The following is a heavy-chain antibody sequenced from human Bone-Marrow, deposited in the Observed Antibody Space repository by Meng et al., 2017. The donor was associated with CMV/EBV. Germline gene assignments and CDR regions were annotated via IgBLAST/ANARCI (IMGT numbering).Heavy chain of an antibody. CDR3: ARDRRDIVVVPAAPVNYYYYYGMDV. CDR2: ISYDGSNK. V-gene: IGHV3-30-3*01. D-gene: IGHD2-2*01. CDR1: GFTFSSYW. Sequence: GESLKISCAASGFTFSSYWMSWVRQAPGKGLEWVAVISYDGSNKYYADSVKGRFTISRDNSKNTLYLQMNSLRAEDTAVYYCARDRRDIVVVPAAPVNYYYYYGMDVWGQGTTVTVSS. J-gene: IGHJ6*02.